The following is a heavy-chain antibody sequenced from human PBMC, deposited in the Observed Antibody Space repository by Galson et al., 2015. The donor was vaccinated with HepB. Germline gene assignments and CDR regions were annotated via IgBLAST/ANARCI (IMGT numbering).Heavy chain of an antibody. CDR2: IYYSGST. V-gene: IGHV4-59*01. D-gene: IGHD6-19*01. CDR1: GGSISSYY. CDR3: ARGSGWYWY. J-gene: IGHJ4*02. Sequence: SETLSLTCIASGGSISSYYWSWIRQPPGKGLEWIGYIYYSGSTNYNPSLKSRVTISVDTSKNQFSLKLSSVTAADTAVYYCARGSGWYWYWGQGTPVTVSS.